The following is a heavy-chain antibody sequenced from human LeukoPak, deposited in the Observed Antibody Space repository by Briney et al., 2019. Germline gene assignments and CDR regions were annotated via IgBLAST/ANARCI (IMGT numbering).Heavy chain of an antibody. J-gene: IGHJ5*02. D-gene: IGHD5/OR15-5a*01. CDR2: INSDGSST. CDR3: ARARGPGVLRNWFDP. Sequence: GGSLRLPCAASGFTFSSYWMHWVRQAPGKGLVWVSRINSDGSSTSYADSVKGRFTISGDNAKNTLYLQMNSLRAEDTAVYYCARARGPGVLRNWFDPWGQGTLVTVSS. CDR1: GFTFSSYW. V-gene: IGHV3-74*01.